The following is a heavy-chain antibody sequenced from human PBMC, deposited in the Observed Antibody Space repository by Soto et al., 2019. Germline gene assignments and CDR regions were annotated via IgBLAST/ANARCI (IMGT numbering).Heavy chain of an antibody. CDR3: ASAGRGCCSGISCDYGRYGMYF. CDR1: GDSISSRNW. J-gene: IGHJ4*02. V-gene: IGHV4-4*02. D-gene: IGHD2-15*01. Sequence: PSETLSLTCAVSGDSISSRNWWSWVRQPPGKGLEWIGEISHSGNTHYNPSLKSRVTISVDRYKNQFSLNLSSVTAADTAVYYCASAGRGCCSGISCDYGRYGMYFWGQGTLVTVSS. CDR2: ISHSGNT.